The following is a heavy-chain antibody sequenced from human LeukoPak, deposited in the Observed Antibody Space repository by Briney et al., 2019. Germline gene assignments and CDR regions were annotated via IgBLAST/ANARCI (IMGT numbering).Heavy chain of an antibody. CDR2: IYYSGST. CDR1: GGSISSGGYY. CDR3: ARAVVVVAATPYFQH. V-gene: IGHV4-31*03. Sequence: SQTLSLTCTVSGGSISSGGYYGSWIRQHPGKGLEWLGYIYYSGSTYYNPSLKSRVTISVDTSKNQFSLKLSSVTAADTAVYYCARAVVVVAATPYFQHWGQGTLVTVSS. J-gene: IGHJ1*01. D-gene: IGHD2-15*01.